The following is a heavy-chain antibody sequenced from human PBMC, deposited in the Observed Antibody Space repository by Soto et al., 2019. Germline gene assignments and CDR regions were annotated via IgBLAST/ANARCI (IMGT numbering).Heavy chain of an antibody. J-gene: IGHJ3*01. Sequence: GGSLRLSCAASGFTFSSYAMSWVRQAPGKGLEWVSAISGSGGSTYYADSVKGRFTISRDNSKNTLYLQMNSLRAEDTAVYYCAKVQAPIVVVPAAILNWGQGTMVTVSS. CDR3: AKVQAPIVVVPAAILN. CDR2: ISGSGGST. D-gene: IGHD2-2*01. CDR1: GFTFSSYA. V-gene: IGHV3-23*01.